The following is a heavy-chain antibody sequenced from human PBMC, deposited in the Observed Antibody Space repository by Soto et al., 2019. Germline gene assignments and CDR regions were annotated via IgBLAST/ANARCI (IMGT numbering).Heavy chain of an antibody. V-gene: IGHV3-33*01. CDR1: GFTFSNYG. Sequence: GGSLRLSCAASGFTFSNYGMHWVRQAPGKGLEWVSFIWYDGGNKYYAESVKGRFTISRDNSKNTLFLQMNSLRAEDTAVYYCARDGDVNTGFGKDYWGQGTLVTVS. CDR3: ARDGDVNTGFGKDY. CDR2: IWYDGGNK. J-gene: IGHJ4*02. D-gene: IGHD3-16*01.